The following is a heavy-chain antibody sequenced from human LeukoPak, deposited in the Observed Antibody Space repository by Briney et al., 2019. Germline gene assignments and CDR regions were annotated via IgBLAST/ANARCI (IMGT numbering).Heavy chain of an antibody. J-gene: IGHJ4*02. CDR1: GFAFNTYG. V-gene: IGHV3-33*01. CDR2: IWYDGSKK. D-gene: IGHD3-16*01. CDR3: AGAYSAGWFTY. Sequence: GGSLRLSCAASGFAFNTYGMHWVRQAPGKGLEWVAVIWYDGSKKFYADSVNGRFTISRDDSKNTLYLQMSGLRADDTAVYYCAGAYSAGWFTYWGQGTPVTVSS.